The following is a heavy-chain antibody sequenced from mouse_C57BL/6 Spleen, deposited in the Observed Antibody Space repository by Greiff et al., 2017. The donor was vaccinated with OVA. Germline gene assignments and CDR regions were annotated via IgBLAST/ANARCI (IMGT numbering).Heavy chain of an antibody. CDR3: ARGYYGD. V-gene: IGHV1-55*01. J-gene: IGHJ2*01. CDR2: IYPGSGST. CDR1: GYTFTSYW. Sequence: QVQLQQPGAELVKPGASVTMSCKASGYTFTSYWITWVKQRPGQGLEWIGDIYPGSGSTNYNEKFKSKATLTVDTSPSTAYVQLSSLTAEDSAVYYCARGYYGDWGQGTTLTVSS. D-gene: IGHD1-1*01.